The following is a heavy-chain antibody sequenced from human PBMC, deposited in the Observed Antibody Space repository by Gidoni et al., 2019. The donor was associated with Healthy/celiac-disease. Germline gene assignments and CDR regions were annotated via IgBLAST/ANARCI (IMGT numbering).Heavy chain of an antibody. D-gene: IGHD5-18*01. CDR2: IYYSGST. J-gene: IGHJ4*02. Sequence: QLQLQESGPGLEKPSETLSLTCTVSGGSISSSSYYWGWIRQPPGKGLEWIGSIYYSGSTYYNPSLKSRVTISVDTSKNQFSLKLSSVTAADTAVYYCATSTAMDPTTFDYWGQGTLVTVSS. CDR1: GGSISSSSYY. CDR3: ATSTAMDPTTFDY. V-gene: IGHV4-39*01.